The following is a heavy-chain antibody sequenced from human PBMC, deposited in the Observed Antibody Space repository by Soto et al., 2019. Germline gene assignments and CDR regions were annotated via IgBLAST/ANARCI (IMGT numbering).Heavy chain of an antibody. CDR3: ARGESSSSLYAFDI. CDR1: GYTFTSYD. CDR2: MNPNSGNT. V-gene: IGHV1-8*01. D-gene: IGHD6-6*01. Sequence: GASVKVFCEASGYTFTSYDINWVRQATGQGLEWMGWMNPNSGNTGYAQKFQGRVTMTRNTSISTAYMELSSLRSEDTAVYYCARGESSSSLYAFDIWGQGTMVTVSS. J-gene: IGHJ3*02.